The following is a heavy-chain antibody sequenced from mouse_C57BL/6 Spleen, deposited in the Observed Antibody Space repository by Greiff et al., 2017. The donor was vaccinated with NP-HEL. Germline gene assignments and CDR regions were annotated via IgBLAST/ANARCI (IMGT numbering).Heavy chain of an antibody. J-gene: IGHJ1*03. Sequence: QVQLQQSGAELAKPGASVKLSCKASGYTFASYWMPWVKQRPGQGLEWIGYINPSSGYTKYNQKFKDKATLTADKSSSTAYMQLSSLTYEDSAVYYCARREFITTVVEYFDVWGTGTTVTVSS. CDR2: INPSSGYT. CDR3: ARREFITTVVEYFDV. D-gene: IGHD1-1*01. CDR1: GYTFASYW. V-gene: IGHV1-7*01.